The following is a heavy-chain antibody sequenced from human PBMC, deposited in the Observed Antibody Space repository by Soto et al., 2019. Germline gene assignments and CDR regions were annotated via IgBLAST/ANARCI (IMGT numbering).Heavy chain of an antibody. D-gene: IGHD2-2*01. Sequence: EVQLLESGGGLVQPGGSLRLSCAASGFTFSSYAMSWVRQAPGKGLEWVSAISGSGGSTYYADSVKGRFTISRDNSKNTLYLQMNCLRAEDTAVYYCAKEDIVVVPAALHYYYYGMDVWGQGTTVTVSS. CDR1: GFTFSSYA. J-gene: IGHJ6*02. CDR3: AKEDIVVVPAALHYYYYGMDV. CDR2: ISGSGGST. V-gene: IGHV3-23*01.